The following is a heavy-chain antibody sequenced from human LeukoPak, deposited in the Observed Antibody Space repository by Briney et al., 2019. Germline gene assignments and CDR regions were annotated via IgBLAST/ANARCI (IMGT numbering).Heavy chain of an antibody. CDR1: GGSISSYY. D-gene: IGHD5-18*01. J-gene: IGHJ6*03. CDR2: INHSGST. Sequence: TSETLSLTCTVSGGSISSYYWSWIRQPPGKGLEWIGEINHSGSTNYNPSLKSRVTISVDTSKNQFSLKLSSVTAADTAVYYCARHRGTNSYGRVSYYYYYMDVWGKGTTVTISS. V-gene: IGHV4-34*01. CDR3: ARHRGTNSYGRVSYYYYYMDV.